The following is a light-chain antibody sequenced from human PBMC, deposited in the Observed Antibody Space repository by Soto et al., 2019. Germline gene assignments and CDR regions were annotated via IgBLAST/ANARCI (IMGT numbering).Light chain of an antibody. CDR3: SSYTTSSTQV. J-gene: IGLJ1*01. V-gene: IGLV2-14*01. CDR1: SSDVGGYNY. Sequence: QSALTQPASVSGSPGQSITISCTGTSSDVGGYNYVSWHQQHPGKAPKLMIYDVNNRPSGVSNRFSGSKSGNTASLTISGLQAEDEADYYCSSYTTSSTQVFGTGTKLTVL. CDR2: DVN.